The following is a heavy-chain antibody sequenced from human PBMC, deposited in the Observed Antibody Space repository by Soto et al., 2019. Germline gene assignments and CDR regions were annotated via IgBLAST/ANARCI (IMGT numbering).Heavy chain of an antibody. CDR1: GYTFTGYY. CDR3: EIGGMYSSSWYRY. J-gene: IGHJ4*02. CDR2: INPNSGGT. V-gene: IGHV1-2*04. Sequence: QVQLVQSGAEVKKPGASVKVSCKASGYTFTGYYMHWVRQPPGQGLEWMGWINPNSGGTNYAQKFQGWVTMTRDTSISTASRKLSRLTSDDTAGYYCEIGGMYSSSWYRYWGQGTLVTVSS. D-gene: IGHD6-13*01.